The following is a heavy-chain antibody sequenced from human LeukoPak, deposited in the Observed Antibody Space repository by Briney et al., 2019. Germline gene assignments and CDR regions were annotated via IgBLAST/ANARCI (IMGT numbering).Heavy chain of an antibody. Sequence: ASVKVSCKASGYTFTSYGISWVRQAPGQGLEWMGWISAYNGNTNYAQKLQGRVTMTTDTSTSTAYMELRSLRSDDTAVYYCASSEYYDFWSDYPAFDYWGQGTLATVSS. D-gene: IGHD3-3*01. J-gene: IGHJ4*02. CDR1: GYTFTSYG. CDR3: ASSEYYDFWSDYPAFDY. V-gene: IGHV1-18*01. CDR2: ISAYNGNT.